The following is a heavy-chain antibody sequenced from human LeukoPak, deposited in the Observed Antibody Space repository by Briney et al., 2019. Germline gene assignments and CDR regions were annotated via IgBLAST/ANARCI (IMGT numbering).Heavy chain of an antibody. V-gene: IGHV4-59*01. CDR3: ARGVYIAAAQYGY. CDR2: IYYSGIT. CDR1: GGSTSSYY. Sequence: SETLSLTCTVSGGSTSSYYWSWIRQPPGKGLEWIGYIYYSGITNYNPSLKSRVTISVDTSKNQFSLKLSSVTAADTAVYYCARGVYIAAAQYGYWGRGTLVTVSS. J-gene: IGHJ4*02. D-gene: IGHD6-13*01.